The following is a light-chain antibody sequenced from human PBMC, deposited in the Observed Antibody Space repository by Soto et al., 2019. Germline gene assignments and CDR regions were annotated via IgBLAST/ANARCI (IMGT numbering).Light chain of an antibody. CDR3: QQHNDWPLT. J-gene: IGKJ4*01. V-gene: IGKV3-15*01. CDR2: RIS. CDR1: QSVNTN. Sequence: EIVRTQSPATLSVSPGETATLSCRASQSVNTNLAWYQQKAGQAPRLLIYRISTRATGIPARFSGSGSGTEFTLTINSLQSEDFAVYYCQQHNDWPLTFGGGTKVEIK.